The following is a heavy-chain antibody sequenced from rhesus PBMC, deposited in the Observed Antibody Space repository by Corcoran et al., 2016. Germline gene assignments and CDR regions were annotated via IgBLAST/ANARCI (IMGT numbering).Heavy chain of an antibody. J-gene: IGHJ4*01. CDR2: FYGGSGST. D-gene: IGHD1-1*01. V-gene: IGHV4-147*01. CDR1: GCSISCYW. CDR3: AKDIGRLY. Sequence: QVQLQESGPGVVKPSETLSLTCAVSGCSISCYWWGWIRQPPGKGLEWIGQFYGGSGSTSYNPSLKSRVTISSDTSKNQFSLKLSSVTAADTAVYYCAKDIGRLYWGQGVLVTVSS.